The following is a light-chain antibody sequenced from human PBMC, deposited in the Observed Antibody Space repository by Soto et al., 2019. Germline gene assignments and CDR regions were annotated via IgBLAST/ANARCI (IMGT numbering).Light chain of an antibody. CDR1: SSDVGGYNY. V-gene: IGLV2-14*01. CDR2: DVS. J-gene: IGLJ2*01. CDR3: SSYTSSTTLGAV. Sequence: QSVLTQPASVSGSPEQSITISCTGTSSDVGGYNYVSWYQQHPGKAPKLMIYDVSNRPSGVSNRFSGSKSGNTASLTISGLQAEDEADYYCSSYTSSTTLGAVFGGGTKLTVL.